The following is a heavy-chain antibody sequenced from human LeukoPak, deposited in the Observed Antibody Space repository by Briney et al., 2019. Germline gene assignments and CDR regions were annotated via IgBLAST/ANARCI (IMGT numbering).Heavy chain of an antibody. CDR1: GMTFSNHW. J-gene: IGHJ4*02. D-gene: IGHD3-16*01. CDR3: TTGPSYGYEW. CDR2: IKTDGRAT. V-gene: IGHV3-74*01. Sequence: GGSLRLSCAASGMTFSNHWMHWVCQAPGTGLVWVSLIKTDGRATIYAESVKGRFTISRDNGKSILYLQMNSLRAEDTGIYYCTTGPSYGYEWWGQGTVVTVSS.